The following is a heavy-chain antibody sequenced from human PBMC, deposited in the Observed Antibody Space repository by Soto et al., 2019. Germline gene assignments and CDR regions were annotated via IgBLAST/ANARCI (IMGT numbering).Heavy chain of an antibody. CDR1: GFTFSSYG. Sequence: QLGGPLRLSCAASGFTFSSYGMHWVRQAPGKGLEWVAVIWYDGSNKYYADSVKGRFTISRDNSKNTLYLQMNSLRAEDTAVYYCARDRGWLIAAAAGAFDIWGQGTMVTVSS. J-gene: IGHJ3*02. CDR2: IWYDGSNK. CDR3: ARDRGWLIAAAAGAFDI. D-gene: IGHD6-13*01. V-gene: IGHV3-33*01.